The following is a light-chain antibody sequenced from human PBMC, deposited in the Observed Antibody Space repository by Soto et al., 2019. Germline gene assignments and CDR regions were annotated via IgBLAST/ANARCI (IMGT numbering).Light chain of an antibody. Sequence: AIQLTQSPSSLSASVGDRVTITCRASQGISSALAWYEQKPGKAPKLLIYDASSLESGVPSRFSGSGSGTDFTLTISSLQPEDFATYYCQQFNNYLWTFGQGTKVDIK. CDR3: QQFNNYLWT. V-gene: IGKV1D-13*01. CDR2: DAS. J-gene: IGKJ1*01. CDR1: QGISSA.